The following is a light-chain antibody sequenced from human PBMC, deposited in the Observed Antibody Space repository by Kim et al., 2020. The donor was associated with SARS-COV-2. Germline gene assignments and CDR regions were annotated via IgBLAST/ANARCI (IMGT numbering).Light chain of an antibody. CDR3: QASDSGTVV. CDR2: EDA. J-gene: IGLJ2*01. V-gene: IGLV3-1*01. CDR1: KVGEKY. Sequence: VSPGQTSSITCAGDKVGEKYVYWYQQKAGQSPVLVMYEDAKRPSGIPERFSGSNSGNTATLTISGTQAMDEADYYCQASDSGTVVFGGGTQLTVL.